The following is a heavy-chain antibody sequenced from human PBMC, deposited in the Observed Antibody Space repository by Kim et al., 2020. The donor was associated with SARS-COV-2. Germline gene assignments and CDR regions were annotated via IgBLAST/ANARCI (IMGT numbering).Heavy chain of an antibody. Sequence: SETLSLTCAVYGGSFSGYYWSWIRQPPGKGLEWIGEINHSGSTNYNPSLKRRVTISVDTSKNQFSLKLSSVTAADTAVYYCARDGSDGSRVNWFDPWGQGTLGTLSS. D-gene: IGHD3-10*01. CDR2: INHSGST. J-gene: IGHJ5*02. V-gene: IGHV4-34*01. CDR1: GGSFSGYY. CDR3: ARDGSDGSRVNWFDP.